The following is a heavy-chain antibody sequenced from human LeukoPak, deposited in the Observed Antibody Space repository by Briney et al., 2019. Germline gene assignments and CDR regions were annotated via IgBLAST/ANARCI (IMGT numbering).Heavy chain of an antibody. Sequence: TGGSLRLSCAASGFTFSSYNMNWVRQAPGKGLEWVSSISSSSNSLYYADSVKGRFTISRDDAENSLYLQMNSLRAEDTAVYYCASVGYWGQGTLVTVSS. CDR3: ASVGY. CDR1: GFTFSSYN. V-gene: IGHV3-21*01. CDR2: ISSSSNSL. J-gene: IGHJ4*02.